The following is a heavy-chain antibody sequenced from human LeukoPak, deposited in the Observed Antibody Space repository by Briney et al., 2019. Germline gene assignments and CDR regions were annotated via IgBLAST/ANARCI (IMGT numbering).Heavy chain of an antibody. CDR1: GGTFSSYA. CDR2: IIPIFGTA. Sequence: SVKVSCKASGGTFSSYAISWVRQAPGQGLEWMGGIIPIFGTANYAQKFQGRVTITADESTSTAYMELSSLRSEDTAVYYCARIFCSSTSCYTFRNDAFDIWGQGTMVTVSS. D-gene: IGHD2-2*02. J-gene: IGHJ3*02. CDR3: ARIFCSSTSCYTFRNDAFDI. V-gene: IGHV1-69*13.